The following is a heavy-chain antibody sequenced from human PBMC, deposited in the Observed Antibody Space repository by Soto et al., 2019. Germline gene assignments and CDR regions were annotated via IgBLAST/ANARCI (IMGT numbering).Heavy chain of an antibody. CDR3: ASRDPGASVDY. V-gene: IGHV4-4*02. J-gene: IGHJ4*02. CDR2: IYRPGST. CDR1: GGSFTRSNW. Sequence: PSETLSLTCAVSGGSFTRSNWWTWVRQPPDQGREWIVEIYRPGSTNYNQTHNSRVTISLDKAYNPLSLKATALTAPDTAVYYCASRDPGASVDYWGQVTGVTGAS. D-gene: IGHD1-26*01.